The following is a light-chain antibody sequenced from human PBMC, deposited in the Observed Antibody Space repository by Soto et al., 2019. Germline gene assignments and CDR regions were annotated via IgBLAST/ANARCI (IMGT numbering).Light chain of an antibody. CDR1: QSVSSN. CDR3: QQYDDWLRLT. CDR2: GAS. Sequence: EIVLTQSPGTLSLSPGERATLSCRASQSVSSNLAWYQQKPGQAPRLLIFGASSRATGIPARFSGSGSGTEFNLTISSLQSEDFAVYFCQQYDDWLRLTFGGGTKVDIK. J-gene: IGKJ4*01. V-gene: IGKV3D-15*01.